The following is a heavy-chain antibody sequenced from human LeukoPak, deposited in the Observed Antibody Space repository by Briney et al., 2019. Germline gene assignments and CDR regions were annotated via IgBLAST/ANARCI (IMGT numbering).Heavy chain of an antibody. CDR3: ARGRGCVDY. Sequence: GASVKVSCNASGYTITSYGISWLRRDPGQGLQWMGWISAYNGNTNYAQKLKGRVTMTTDTSTSTAYMKLRSLRSDDTAVYYCARGRGCVDYWGQGTLVTASS. CDR2: ISAYNGNT. J-gene: IGHJ4*02. V-gene: IGHV1-18*01. CDR1: GYTITSYG.